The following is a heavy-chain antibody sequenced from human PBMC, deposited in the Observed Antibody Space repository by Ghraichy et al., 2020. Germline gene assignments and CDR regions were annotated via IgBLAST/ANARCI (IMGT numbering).Heavy chain of an antibody. V-gene: IGHV3-33*01. CDR2: IWYDGSNK. D-gene: IGHD3-10*01. J-gene: IGHJ3*02. Sequence: GGSLRLSCAASGFTFSSYGMHWVRQAPGKGLEWVAVIWYDGSNKYYADSVKGRFTISRDNSKNTLYLQMNSLRAEDTAVYYCAREALPYYYGSGSAGGAFDIWGQGTMVTVSS. CDR3: AREALPYYYGSGSAGGAFDI. CDR1: GFTFSSYG.